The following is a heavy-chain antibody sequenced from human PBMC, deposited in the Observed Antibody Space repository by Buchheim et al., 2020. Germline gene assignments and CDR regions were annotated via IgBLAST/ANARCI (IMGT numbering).Heavy chain of an antibody. Sequence: QVQLQESGPGLVKPSQTLSLTCTVSGGSISSSDYYWTWIRHHPGKGLESIGYISYSGSTYYNPSLKSRISISIDTSKNQFSLKLNSVTAADTAVYYCARGEEDIVLVPAVVGLADYYYFYMDVWGKGTT. D-gene: IGHD2-2*01. CDR3: ARGEEDIVLVPAVVGLADYYYFYMDV. V-gene: IGHV4-31*03. CDR2: ISYSGST. J-gene: IGHJ6*03. CDR1: GGSISSSDYY.